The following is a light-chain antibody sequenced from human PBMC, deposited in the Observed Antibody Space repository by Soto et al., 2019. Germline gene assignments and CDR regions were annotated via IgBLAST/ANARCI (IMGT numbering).Light chain of an antibody. CDR3: QQYNNYLWT. V-gene: IGKV1-5*03. CDR2: KAS. J-gene: IGKJ1*01. Sequence: DIQMTQSPSTLSASVGDRVTITCRASQRISSWWAWYQQKPGKAPKLLIYKASSLESGVPSSFSVSGSGTEVTLTISSLKADDFATYYCQQYNNYLWTFGQGTKVEIK. CDR1: QRISSW.